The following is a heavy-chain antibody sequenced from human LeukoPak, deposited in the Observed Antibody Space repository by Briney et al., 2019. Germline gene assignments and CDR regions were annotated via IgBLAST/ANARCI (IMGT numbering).Heavy chain of an antibody. Sequence: ASVKVSCKASGYTFTAYYIHWLRQAPGQGPEWMGWIKPDSGSSRYAQKFQGRVTMTRDTSSNSAYMDLTRLKSDDTAVYYCARARVPIAVAGLYYFDYWGQGALVTVSS. D-gene: IGHD6-19*01. CDR2: IKPDSGSS. CDR3: ARARVPIAVAGLYYFDY. V-gene: IGHV1-2*02. J-gene: IGHJ4*02. CDR1: GYTFTAYY.